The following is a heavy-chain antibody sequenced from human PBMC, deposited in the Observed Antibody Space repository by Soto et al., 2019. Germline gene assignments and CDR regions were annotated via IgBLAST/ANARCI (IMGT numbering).Heavy chain of an antibody. V-gene: IGHV1-69*12. CDR1: GGTFSSYA. CDR3: ARVGGYSYSRGYYYGMDV. Sequence: QVQLVQSGAEVKKPGSSVKVSCKASGGTFSSYAISWVRQAPGQGLEWMGGIIPIFGTANYAQKFQGRVTITADESTSTAYMELSSLRSEDTAVYYCARVGGYSYSRGYYYGMDVWGQGTTVTVSS. D-gene: IGHD5-18*01. J-gene: IGHJ6*02. CDR2: IIPIFGTA.